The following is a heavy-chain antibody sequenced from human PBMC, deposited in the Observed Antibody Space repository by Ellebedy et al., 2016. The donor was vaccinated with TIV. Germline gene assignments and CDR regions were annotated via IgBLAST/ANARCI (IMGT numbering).Heavy chain of an antibody. D-gene: IGHD2-15*01. CDR2: ISYDGRKE. V-gene: IGHV3-30*03. J-gene: IGHJ4*02. CDR3: AREEVAAYFDY. CDR1: GFTFSSYG. Sequence: GESLKISXAASGFTFSSYGMHWVRQAPGKGLEWVALISYDGRKEYYADSVKGRFSISRDNSKNTLYLQMNSLRAEDTAVYYCAREEVAAYFDYWGQGTLVTVSS.